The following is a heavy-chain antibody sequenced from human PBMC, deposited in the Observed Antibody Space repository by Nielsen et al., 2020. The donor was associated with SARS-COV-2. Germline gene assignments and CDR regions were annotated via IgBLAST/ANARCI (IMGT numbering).Heavy chain of an antibody. J-gene: IGHJ4*02. CDR2: ISDDGNNR. Sequence: GGSLRLSCAASAFTFSGYAMHWVRQAPGKGLEWVAFISDDGNNRYYADSVKGRFTTSRDNSKSTVYLQMNSLRAEDSAVYYCARDKYYTDSTGYQYYLDYWGQGTLVTVS. D-gene: IGHD3-9*01. V-gene: IGHV3-30*04. CDR3: ARDKYYTDSTGYQYYLDY. CDR1: AFTFSGYA.